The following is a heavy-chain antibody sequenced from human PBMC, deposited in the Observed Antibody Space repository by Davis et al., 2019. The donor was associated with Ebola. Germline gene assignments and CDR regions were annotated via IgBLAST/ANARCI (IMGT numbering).Heavy chain of an antibody. Sequence: SQTLSLTRAISGDSVSRNSAGWNWIRQSPSRGLEWLGRTYYRSKWYNDYAVSVKSRITINPDTSKNQFSLQLNSVTPEDTAVYYCARARSYYYGMDVWGQGTTVTVSS. J-gene: IGHJ6*02. CDR3: ARARSYYYGMDV. D-gene: IGHD1-14*01. CDR1: GDSVSRNSAG. CDR2: TYYRSKWYN. V-gene: IGHV6-1*01.